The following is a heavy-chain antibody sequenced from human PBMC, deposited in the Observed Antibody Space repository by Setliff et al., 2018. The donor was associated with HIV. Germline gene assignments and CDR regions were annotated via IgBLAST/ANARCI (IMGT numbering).Heavy chain of an antibody. CDR2: IHYSGST. V-gene: IGHV4-39*01. D-gene: IGHD6-19*01. CDR3: ARNVAATSAFDI. J-gene: IGHJ3*02. Sequence: SETLSLTCTVSSGSISSNSFYWGWIRQPQGKGLEWIGTIHYSGSTYYNPSLKSRVSISVDTSKNQFSLQLTSVTAADTAVYYCARNVAATSAFDIWGRGTMVTVSS. CDR1: SGSISSNSFY.